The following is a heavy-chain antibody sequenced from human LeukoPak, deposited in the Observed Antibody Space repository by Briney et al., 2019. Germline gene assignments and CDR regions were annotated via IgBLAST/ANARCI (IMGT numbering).Heavy chain of an antibody. D-gene: IGHD2-15*01. Sequence: SETLSLTCTVSGGSISSYYWSWIRQPPGKGLEWIGRIYTSGSTNYNPSLKSRVTMSVDTSKNQFSLKLSSVTAADTAVYYCARDYQRSWPDCSGGSCYSYYCYYMDVWGKGTTVTVSS. CDR1: GGSISSYY. V-gene: IGHV4-4*07. J-gene: IGHJ6*03. CDR2: IYTSGST. CDR3: ARDYQRSWPDCSGGSCYSYYCYYMDV.